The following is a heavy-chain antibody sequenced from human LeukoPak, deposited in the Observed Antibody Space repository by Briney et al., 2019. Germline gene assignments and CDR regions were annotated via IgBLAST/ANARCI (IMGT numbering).Heavy chain of an antibody. Sequence: GGSLRLSCAASGFTFGDYAMAWVRQAPGKGLEWVGSIRSKAYGGTTQYAASVKGRFTISRDDSTSIAYAQMNSLKSEDTAVYHCARVEPLPSSGIEVAADYWGQGTLVTVSS. J-gene: IGHJ4*02. CDR3: ARVEPLPSSGIEVAADY. CDR2: IRSKAYGGTT. CDR1: GFTFGDYA. V-gene: IGHV3-49*04. D-gene: IGHD6-19*01.